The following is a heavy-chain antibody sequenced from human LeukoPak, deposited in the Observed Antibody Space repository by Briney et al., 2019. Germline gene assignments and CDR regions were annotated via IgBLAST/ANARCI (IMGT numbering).Heavy chain of an antibody. V-gene: IGHV1-2*02. CDR2: INPNSGGT. Sequence: ASVKVSCKASGYTFTGYYMHWVRQAPGQGLEWMGWINPNSGGTNYAQKLQGRVTMTTDTSTSTAYMELRSLRSDDTAVYYCARASEYDFWSGYYFAGFDYWGQGTLVTVSS. CDR3: ARASEYDFWSGYYFAGFDY. J-gene: IGHJ4*02. CDR1: GYTFTGYY. D-gene: IGHD3-3*01.